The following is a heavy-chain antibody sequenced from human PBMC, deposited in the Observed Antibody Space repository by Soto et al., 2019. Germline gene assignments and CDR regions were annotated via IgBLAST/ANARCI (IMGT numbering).Heavy chain of an antibody. CDR1: AFTLSSYD. D-gene: IGHD2-15*01. CDR2: LGAADDP. J-gene: IGHJ6*02. CDR3: ARAYSGRLPRRADYYYAMDV. Sequence: GGSLRLSCAASAFTLSSYDMHWVRQPNGKGLEWVSALGAADDPYYLGSVKGRFTISRENAKNSLYLQMNNLRAGDTAVYYCARAYSGRLPRRADYYYAMDVWGQGTTVTVSS. V-gene: IGHV3-13*05.